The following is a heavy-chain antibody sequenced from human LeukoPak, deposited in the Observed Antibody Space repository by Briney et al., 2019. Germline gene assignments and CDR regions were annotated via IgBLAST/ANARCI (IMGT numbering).Heavy chain of an antibody. Sequence: GGSLRLSCAASGFTFSSYAMSWVRQAPGKGLEWVSAISGGGDSTYYGDSVKGRFTISRDNSKNTLYLQMNSLRAEDTAVYYCAKTRPLDSSSWSHGDYWGQGTLVTVSS. V-gene: IGHV3-23*01. CDR1: GFTFSSYA. CDR2: ISGGGDST. D-gene: IGHD6-13*01. CDR3: AKTRPLDSSSWSHGDY. J-gene: IGHJ4*02.